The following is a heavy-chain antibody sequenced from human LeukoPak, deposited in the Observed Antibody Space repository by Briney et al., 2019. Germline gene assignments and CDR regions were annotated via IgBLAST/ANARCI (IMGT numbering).Heavy chain of an antibody. V-gene: IGHV3-21*01. D-gene: IGHD3-22*01. CDR2: ISSSSSYI. Sequence: PGGSLRLSCAASGFTFSSYSMNWVRQAPGKGLEWVSSISSSSSYIYYADSVKGRFTISRDNAKNSLYLQMNSLRAEDTAVYYCARARYYDSSGYYYVYAFDIWGQGTMVTVSS. CDR1: GFTFSSYS. CDR3: ARARYYDSSGYYYVYAFDI. J-gene: IGHJ3*02.